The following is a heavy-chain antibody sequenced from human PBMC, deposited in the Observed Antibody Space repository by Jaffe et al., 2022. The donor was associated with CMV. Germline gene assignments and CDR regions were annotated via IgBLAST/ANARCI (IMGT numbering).Heavy chain of an antibody. V-gene: IGHV4-34*01. D-gene: IGHD2-2*02. Sequence: QVQLQQWGAGLLKPSETLSLTCAVYGGSFSGYYWSWIRQPPGKGLEWIGEINHSGSTNYNPSLKSRVTISVDTSKNQFSLKLSSVTAADTAVYYCARGRLVVPAAIGGAYGYWGQGTLVTVSS. CDR2: INHSGST. CDR3: ARGRLVVPAAIGGAYGY. CDR1: GGSFSGYY. J-gene: IGHJ4*02.